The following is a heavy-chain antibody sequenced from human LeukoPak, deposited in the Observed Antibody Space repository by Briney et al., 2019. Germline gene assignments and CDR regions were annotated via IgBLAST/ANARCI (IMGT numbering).Heavy chain of an antibody. J-gene: IGHJ4*02. CDR2: GYYSGST. Sequence: SETLSLTCTVSGGSISSSSYYWGWIRQPPGKGLEWIGSGYYSGSTYYNPSLKSRVTISVDTSKNQFSMKLSSVTAADTAVYYCARHVVGAAAGQLFFDYWGQGTLVTVSS. V-gene: IGHV4-39*01. D-gene: IGHD6-13*01. CDR3: ARHVVGAAAGQLFFDY. CDR1: GGSISSSSYY.